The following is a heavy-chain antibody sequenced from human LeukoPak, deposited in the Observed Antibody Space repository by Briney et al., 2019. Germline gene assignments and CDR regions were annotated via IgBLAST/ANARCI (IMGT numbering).Heavy chain of an antibody. CDR2: IYYSGSS. V-gene: IGHV4-30-4*01. D-gene: IGHD3-9*01. Sequence: PSETLSLTCNVSGGSISSGDYYWSWIRQPPGKGLEWIGYIYYSGSSYYNPSLKTRVTISVDTSKKQFSLNLDSVTAADTAVYFCARIYFGWIRGAFWFDPWGQGTLVTVSS. CDR3: ARIYFGWIRGAFWFDP. CDR1: GGSISSGDYY. J-gene: IGHJ5*02.